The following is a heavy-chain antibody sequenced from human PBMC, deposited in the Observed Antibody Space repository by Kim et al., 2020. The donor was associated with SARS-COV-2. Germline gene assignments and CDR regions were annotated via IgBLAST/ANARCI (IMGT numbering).Heavy chain of an antibody. J-gene: IGHJ4*02. CDR1: GGSFTGYY. CDR3: AGTLRAGTTSYFDY. D-gene: IGHD1-7*01. CDR2: INHSGST. V-gene: IGHV4-34*01. Sequence: SETLSLTCAVYGGSFTGYYWSWIRQPPGKGLECIGEINHSGSTNYNPSLKSRVTISVDTSKNQFSLKLSSVTAADTAVYYCAGTLRAGTTSYFDYWGQGTLVTVSS.